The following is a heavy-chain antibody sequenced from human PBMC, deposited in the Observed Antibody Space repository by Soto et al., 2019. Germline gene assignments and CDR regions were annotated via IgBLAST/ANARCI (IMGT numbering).Heavy chain of an antibody. J-gene: IGHJ4*01. V-gene: IGHV3-23*01. Sequence: EVQLLESGGGLVQPGGSLRLSCAGSGFTFSSYGMSWVRQAPGKGLESVSGISGGGGTTYYADSVKGRFTISRDNSKNTLYLQLNSLRAEDTAVYYCAKDRGNWALDSDYWGRGILVTVSS. CDR2: ISGGGGTT. CDR1: GFTFSSYG. CDR3: AKDRGNWALDSDY. D-gene: IGHD7-27*01.